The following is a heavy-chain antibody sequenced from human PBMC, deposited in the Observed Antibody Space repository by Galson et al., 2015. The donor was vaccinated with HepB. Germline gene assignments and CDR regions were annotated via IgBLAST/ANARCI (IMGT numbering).Heavy chain of an antibody. J-gene: IGHJ6*01. V-gene: IGHV1-69*13. Sequence: SVKVSCKAAGGTFSKYAFSWVRQAPGQGLEWMGGIVPTFGIAIYAQKYQGSVTITAEEPTRTVHMELSSLRSDDTAVYYCARDRVGGYGGNLQSYFSYMDVWGRGASLTVSS. CDR2: IVPTFGIA. CDR3: ARDRVGGYGGNLQSYFSYMDV. D-gene: IGHD4-23*01. CDR1: GGTFSKYA.